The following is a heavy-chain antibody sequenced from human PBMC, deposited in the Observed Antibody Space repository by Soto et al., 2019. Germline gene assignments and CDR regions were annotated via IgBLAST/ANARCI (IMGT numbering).Heavy chain of an antibody. Sequence: SETLSLTCTVSGGSISSYYWSWIRQPPGKGLEWIGYIYCSGSTNYNPSLKSRVTISVDTSKNQFSLKLSSVTAADTAVYYCARWAVDTNQYYFDYWGQGTLVTVSS. CDR2: IYCSGST. J-gene: IGHJ4*02. CDR3: ARWAVDTNQYYFDY. D-gene: IGHD5-18*01. V-gene: IGHV4-59*01. CDR1: GGSISSYY.